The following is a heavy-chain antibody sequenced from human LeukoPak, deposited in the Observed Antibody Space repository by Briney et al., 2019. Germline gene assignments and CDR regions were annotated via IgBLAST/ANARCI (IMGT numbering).Heavy chain of an antibody. Sequence: ASVKVSCKASGYTFTSYGISWVRQAPGQGLEWMGWISAYNGNTNYAQKLQGRVTMTTDTSTSTAYMELRSLRSDDTAVYYCARDWNTYYYDSRGRVPPANDYGGQEPLVTVSS. V-gene: IGHV1-18*01. D-gene: IGHD3-22*01. J-gene: IGHJ4*02. CDR3: ARDWNTYYYDSRGRVPPANDY. CDR2: ISAYNGNT. CDR1: GYTFTSYG.